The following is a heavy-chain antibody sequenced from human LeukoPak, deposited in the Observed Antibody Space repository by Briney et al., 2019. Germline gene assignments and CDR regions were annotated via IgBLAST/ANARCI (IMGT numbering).Heavy chain of an antibody. CDR2: ISYDGSNK. CDR1: GFTFSSYA. D-gene: IGHD3-10*01. V-gene: IGHV3-30*14. Sequence: GGSLRLSCAASGFTFSSYAMHWVRQAPGKGLEWVAVISYDGSNKYYADSVKGRFTISRDNSKNTVNLQMNSLRPEDTAVYYCARDTPSSGFDYWGQGTQVTVS. J-gene: IGHJ4*02. CDR3: ARDTPSSGFDY.